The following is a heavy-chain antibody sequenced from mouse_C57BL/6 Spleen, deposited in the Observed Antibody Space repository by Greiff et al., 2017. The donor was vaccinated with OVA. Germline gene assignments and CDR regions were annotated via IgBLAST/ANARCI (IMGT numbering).Heavy chain of an antibody. CDR2: IFPGSGST. Sequence: QVHVKQSGPELVKPGASVKISCKASGYTFTDYYINWVKQRPGQGLEWIGWIFPGSGSTYYNEKFKGKATLTVDKSSSTAYMLLSSLTSEDSAVYFCARFEDYSNYGWYFDVWGTGTTVTVSS. CDR3: ARFEDYSNYGWYFDV. J-gene: IGHJ1*03. D-gene: IGHD2-5*01. V-gene: IGHV1-75*01. CDR1: GYTFTDYY.